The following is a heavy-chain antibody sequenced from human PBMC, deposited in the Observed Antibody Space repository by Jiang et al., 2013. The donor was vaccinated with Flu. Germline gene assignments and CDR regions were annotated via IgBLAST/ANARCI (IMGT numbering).Heavy chain of an antibody. J-gene: IGHJ3*02. D-gene: IGHD3-22*01. CDR3: ARDPDDSYAFDI. V-gene: IGHV1-2*02. Sequence: AQKFQGRVTMTRDTSISTAYMELSRLRSEDTAVYYCARDPDDSYAFDIWGQGTMVTVSS.